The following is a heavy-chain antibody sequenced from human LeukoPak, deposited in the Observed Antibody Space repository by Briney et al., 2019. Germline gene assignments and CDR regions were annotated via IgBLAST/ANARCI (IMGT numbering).Heavy chain of an antibody. CDR3: ARTAGTGAFDY. D-gene: IGHD6-13*01. Sequence: GASVKVSCKASGDTFSYYAISWVRQAPGQGLEWMGRIVPIFSEANYAQKFQGRVTLTADKSTITAYMEVTSLRSEDTAVYFCARTAGTGAFDYWGQGTLVTVSS. CDR2: IVPIFSEA. CDR1: GDTFSYYA. J-gene: IGHJ4*02. V-gene: IGHV1-69*04.